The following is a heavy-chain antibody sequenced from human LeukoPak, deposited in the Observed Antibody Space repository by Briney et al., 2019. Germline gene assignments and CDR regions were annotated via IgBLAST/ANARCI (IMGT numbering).Heavy chain of an antibody. CDR3: ARLLYYYYYGMDV. Sequence: PSETLSLTCTVSGGSISSYYWSWIRQPPGKGLEWIGEINHSGSTNYNPSLKSRVTISVDTSKNQFSLKLSSVTAADTAVYYCARLLYYYYYGMDVWGQGTTVTVSS. V-gene: IGHV4-34*01. CDR2: INHSGST. J-gene: IGHJ6*02. CDR1: GGSISSYY.